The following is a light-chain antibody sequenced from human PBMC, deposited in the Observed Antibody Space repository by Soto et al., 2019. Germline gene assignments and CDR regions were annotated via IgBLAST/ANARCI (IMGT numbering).Light chain of an antibody. CDR1: TSNFGAGYD. CDR3: KTFDSRLNGHV. V-gene: IGLV1-40*01. CDR2: GNN. Sequence: QSVLTQPPSVSGAPGQRVTISCTGSTSNFGAGYDVHWYQQSPGTAPKLLIYGNNNRPSGVPDRFSGSKSGTSAYLAITGRQSDDEADSHCKTFDSRLNGHVFGPGTKLTVL. J-gene: IGLJ1*01.